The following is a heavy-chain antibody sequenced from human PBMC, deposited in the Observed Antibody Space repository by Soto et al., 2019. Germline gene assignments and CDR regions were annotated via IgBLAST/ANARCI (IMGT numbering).Heavy chain of an antibody. CDR2: IGTTGGDT. J-gene: IGHJ2*01. Sequence: EVQLLESGGGLVQPGGSLRLSCAASGFTFSIYPMSWVRQTPEKGLEWVSTIGTTGGDTYYADSVRGRSTISRDDSKNTLYLQLSSLSAEESAVYYCAKSRVDSGRGYIDLWGRGTLVTVSS. CDR1: GFTFSIYP. D-gene: IGHD6-25*01. CDR3: AKSRVDSGRGYIDL. V-gene: IGHV3-23*01.